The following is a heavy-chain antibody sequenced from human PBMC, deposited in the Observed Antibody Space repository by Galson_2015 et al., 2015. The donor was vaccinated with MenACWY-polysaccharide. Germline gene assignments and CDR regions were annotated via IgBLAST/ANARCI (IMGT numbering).Heavy chain of an antibody. CDR3: ARVSVRFGGARTSVIDY. V-gene: IGHV3-7*03. J-gene: IGHJ4*02. CDR2: IKEGGSEK. CDR1: GFIFSSYW. D-gene: IGHD3-16*01. Sequence: SLRLSCAVSGFIFSSYWMSWVRQAPGKGLEWVANIKEGGSEKYYVDSVKGRFTISRDNAKNSLYLQMNSLRAEDTAVYYCARVSVRFGGARTSVIDYWGQGTLVTVSS.